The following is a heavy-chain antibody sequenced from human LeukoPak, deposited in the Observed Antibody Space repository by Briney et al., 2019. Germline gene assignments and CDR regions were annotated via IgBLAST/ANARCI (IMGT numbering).Heavy chain of an antibody. CDR3: AKHPAFDI. CDR2: INSDGTGT. J-gene: IGHJ3*02. V-gene: IGHV3-74*03. CDR1: GFTFSSYW. Sequence: PGGSLRLSCAASGFTFSSYWMHWVRQAPGKGPVWVSRINSDGTGTMYADSVKGRFTISRDNAKNTLYLQMNSLRAEDTAVYYCAKHPAFDIWGQGKMVTVSS.